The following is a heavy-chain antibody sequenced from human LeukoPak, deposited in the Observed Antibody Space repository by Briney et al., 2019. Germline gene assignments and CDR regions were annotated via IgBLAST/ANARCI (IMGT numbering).Heavy chain of an antibody. Sequence: GGSLRLSCEVPGFTFNIYWMHWVRQAPGKGLEWVSRINSDGSSTTYADSVKGRFTISRDNAKNTLYLQMNSLRVDDTAVYYCARDRGYSPDYWGQGTLVTVSS. V-gene: IGHV3-74*01. CDR3: ARDRGYSPDY. CDR1: GFTFNIYW. D-gene: IGHD5-18*01. J-gene: IGHJ4*02. CDR2: INSDGSST.